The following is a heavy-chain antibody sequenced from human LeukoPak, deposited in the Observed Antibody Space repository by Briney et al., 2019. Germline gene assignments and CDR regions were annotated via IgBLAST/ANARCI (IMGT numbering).Heavy chain of an antibody. V-gene: IGHV3-74*01. J-gene: IGHJ4*02. CDR2: INSDVSST. CDR1: GVTFSSYW. CDR3: ARDPGIAAVDY. Sequence: GGSLRLSCAASGVTFSSYWMHGVREAPGKGVVWFSRINSDVSSTSYADSVKGRFTSSRDNAKNTLYLQMNSLRAEDTAVYYCARDPGIAAVDYWGQGTLVTVSS. D-gene: IGHD6-13*01.